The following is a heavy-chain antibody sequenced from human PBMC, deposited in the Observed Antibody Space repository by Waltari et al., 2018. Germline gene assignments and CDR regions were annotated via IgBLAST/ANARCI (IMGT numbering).Heavy chain of an antibody. J-gene: IGHJ3*02. V-gene: IGHV3-9*01. CDR2: SNWNSGSI. CDR1: GFTFDDYA. CDR3: AKKNDEVYDRNGLVYDAFDM. Sequence: EVQLVESGGGLAQPGRSLRLSCVASGFTFDDYAMHWVRHAPGKGLEWVSGSNWNSGSIGYGDSVKGRFTISRDNARNTLYLQMNSLTTEDTALYYCAKKNDEVYDRNGLVYDAFDMWGQGTMVTVSS. D-gene: IGHD3-22*01.